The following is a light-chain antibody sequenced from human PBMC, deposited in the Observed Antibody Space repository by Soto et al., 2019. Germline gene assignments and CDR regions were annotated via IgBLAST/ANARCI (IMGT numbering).Light chain of an antibody. CDR2: GAS. CDR1: QSIFSTY. CDR3: QQYSSPRWT. J-gene: IGKJ1*01. Sequence: EIVLTQSPGTLSLSPGERATLSCRASQSIFSTYFAWYQQKPGQAPRLLIYGASSRATGIPDRFNGSGSGSDFTLTINRLEPEHFAVYYCQQYSSPRWTFGQGTKVDIK. V-gene: IGKV3-20*01.